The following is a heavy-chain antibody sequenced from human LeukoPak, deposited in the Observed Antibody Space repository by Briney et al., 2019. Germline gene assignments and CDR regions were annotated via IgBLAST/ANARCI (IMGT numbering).Heavy chain of an antibody. CDR2: ISWNSGSI. Sequence: GRSLRLSCAASGFTFDDYAMHWVRQAPGKGLEWVSGISWNSGSIGYADSVKGRFTISRDNAKNSLYLQMNSLRAEDTALYYCAKGGGIAVGNPTETFDYWGQGTLVTVSS. CDR1: GFTFDDYA. V-gene: IGHV3-9*01. J-gene: IGHJ4*02. CDR3: AKGGGIAVGNPTETFDY. D-gene: IGHD6-19*01.